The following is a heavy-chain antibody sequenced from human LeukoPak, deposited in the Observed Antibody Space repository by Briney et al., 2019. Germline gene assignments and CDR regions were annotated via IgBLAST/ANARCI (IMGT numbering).Heavy chain of an antibody. J-gene: IGHJ4*02. Sequence: ASVKVSCKAPGNTFTRYGFSWVRQAPGQGLEWMGWISAYNGDTRYAQKFQGRVTMTTDTSTSTAYMELRSLRSDDTAVYYCARGYDYGDYVGDFDYWGQGTLVTVSS. CDR1: GNTFTRYG. CDR3: ARGYDYGDYVGDFDY. CDR2: ISAYNGDT. D-gene: IGHD4-17*01. V-gene: IGHV1-18*01.